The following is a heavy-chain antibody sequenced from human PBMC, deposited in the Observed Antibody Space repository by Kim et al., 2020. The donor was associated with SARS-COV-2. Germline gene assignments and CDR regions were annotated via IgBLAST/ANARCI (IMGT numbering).Heavy chain of an antibody. CDR2: IKSKTDGGTT. CDR3: TTVVPAAKGYYFDY. J-gene: IGHJ4*02. V-gene: IGHV3-15*01. D-gene: IGHD2-2*01. Sequence: GGSLRLSCAASGFTFSNAWMSWVRQAPGKGLEWVGRIKSKTDGGTTDYAAPVKGRFTISRDDSKNALYLQMNSLKTEDTAVYYCTTVVPAAKGYYFDYWGQGTLVTVSS. CDR1: GFTFSNAW.